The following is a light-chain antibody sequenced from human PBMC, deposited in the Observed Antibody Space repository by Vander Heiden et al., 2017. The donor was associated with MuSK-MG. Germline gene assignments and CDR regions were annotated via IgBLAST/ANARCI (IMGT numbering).Light chain of an antibody. CDR3: QQRDSTPWT. CDR2: AAS. J-gene: IGKJ1*01. V-gene: IGKV1-39*01. CDR1: QSISSY. Sequence: DPVTITCRASQSISSYLNWYQQKPGKAPKLLIYAASSLQSGVPSRFSGSGSGTDFTLTISRLQPEDFATYYCQQRDSTPWTFGQGTKVEIK.